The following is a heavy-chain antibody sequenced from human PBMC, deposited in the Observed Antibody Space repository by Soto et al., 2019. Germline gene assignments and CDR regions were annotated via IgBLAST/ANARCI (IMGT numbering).Heavy chain of an antibody. J-gene: IGHJ6*02. V-gene: IGHV3-74*01. CDR3: ARDGDVEGGPPPKDYAMDV. CDR2: INTDGSST. CDR1: GFYFSGDW. D-gene: IGHD3-10*01. Sequence: EVQLVESGGGSVLPGGSLRLSCAASGFYFSGDWMHWVRQVPGGGLEWVSRINTDGSSTLYADYVKGRFTISRDNAKNTLYLETKSLTAEDTAVYYCARDGDVEGGPPPKDYAMDVWGQGTTVTVSS.